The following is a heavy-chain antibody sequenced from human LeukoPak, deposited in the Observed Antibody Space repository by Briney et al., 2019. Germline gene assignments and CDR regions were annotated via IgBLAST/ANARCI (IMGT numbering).Heavy chain of an antibody. V-gene: IGHV3-7*01. CDR2: IKHDESEK. J-gene: IGHJ4*02. Sequence: GGSLRLSCAASGFSFNSDWMDWVRQAPGKGLEWVANIKHDESEKNYLDSVKGRSTISRDNAQNSLYLQMNGLRVEDTAVYYCTRRLDDWGQGTLVTVSS. CDR1: GFSFNSDW. D-gene: IGHD3-16*01. CDR3: TRRLDD.